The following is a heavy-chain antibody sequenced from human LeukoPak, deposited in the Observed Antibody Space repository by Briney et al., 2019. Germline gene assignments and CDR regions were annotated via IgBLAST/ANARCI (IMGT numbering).Heavy chain of an antibody. Sequence: GGSLRLSCAASGFTFSSYWMSWVRQAPGKGLEWVANIKQDGSEKYYVDSVKGRFTISRDNAKNSLYLQMNSLRAEDTAVYYCASHDRSIISCYHNWSDPRGHGTPVTVSS. CDR1: GFTFSSYW. D-gene: IGHD2-2*01. CDR3: ASHDRSIISCYHNWSDP. V-gene: IGHV3-7*01. CDR2: IKQDGSEK. J-gene: IGHJ5*02.